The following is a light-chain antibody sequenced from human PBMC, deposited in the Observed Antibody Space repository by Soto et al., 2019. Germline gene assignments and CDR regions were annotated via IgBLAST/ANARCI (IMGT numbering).Light chain of an antibody. Sequence: DIQMTQSPSTLSASVGDRVTISCRASQSISNWLAWYQQKPGKAPKLLIYDVSSLESGVSSRLSGRRSGTEFTLTISSLQPDDFATYYCQQYNLSSSFGQGNTLEIK. CDR3: QQYNLSSS. CDR1: QSISNW. J-gene: IGKJ2*03. CDR2: DVS. V-gene: IGKV1-5*01.